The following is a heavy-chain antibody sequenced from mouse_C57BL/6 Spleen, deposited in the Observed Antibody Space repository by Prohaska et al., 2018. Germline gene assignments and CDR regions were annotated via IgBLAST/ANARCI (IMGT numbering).Heavy chain of an antibody. D-gene: IGHD1-3*01. CDR2: IRLKFVYCVP. Sequence: EVKLEESGGGLVQPGGSMKLSCVASGFTFSNYWMKWVRQSPEKGLEWVAKIRLKFVYCVPHYAESVKGRFTSSSDVSYISVYLQMNNLRAEHTGIYYCTAPAGSSDYWGQGTTLTFSS. CDR1: GFTFSNYW. CDR3: TAPAGSSDY. V-gene: IGHV6-3*01. J-gene: IGHJ2*01.